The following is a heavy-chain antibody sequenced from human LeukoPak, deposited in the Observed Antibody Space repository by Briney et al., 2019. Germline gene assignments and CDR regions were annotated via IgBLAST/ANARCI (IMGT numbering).Heavy chain of an antibody. D-gene: IGHD3-10*02. CDR3: ARDLHYYVAMDV. V-gene: IGHV3-53*01. CDR1: GFTVSSNY. J-gene: IGHJ6*02. CDR2: IYSGGGA. Sequence: GSLRLSCVASGFTVSSNYMNWVRQAPGKGLEWVSVIYSGGGAYYADSVKGRFTISRDSSKNTVYLQMNSLRVEDTAVYYCARDLHYYVAMDVWGQGTTVTVSS.